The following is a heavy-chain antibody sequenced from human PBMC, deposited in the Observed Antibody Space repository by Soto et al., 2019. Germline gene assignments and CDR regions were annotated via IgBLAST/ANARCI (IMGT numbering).Heavy chain of an antibody. CDR1: GFTFSNYW. CDR2: IKQDGSEK. V-gene: IGHV3-7*01. D-gene: IGHD1-26*01. CDR3: ARRATTSAGYFDL. J-gene: IGHJ2*01. Sequence: GGSLRLSCAASGFTFSNYWMSWVRQAPGKGLEWVANIKQDGSEKNYKDSVKGRLTISRDNAKNSLSLQMNSLRPEDTAVYYCARRATTSAGYFDLWGRGTLVTVSS.